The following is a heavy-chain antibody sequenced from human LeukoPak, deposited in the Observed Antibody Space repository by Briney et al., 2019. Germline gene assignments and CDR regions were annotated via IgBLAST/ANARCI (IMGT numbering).Heavy chain of an antibody. CDR1: GFTFDNYW. V-gene: IGHV3-7*01. CDR3: AREERSGYYSY. D-gene: IGHD2/OR15-2a*01. Sequence: GGSLRLSCEASGFTFDNYWMTWVRQAPGRGLEWVANLKEDGSVKQYADSVRGRFTISRDNTKNLVFLQMSSLKAEDSAVYYCAREERSGYYSYWGQGILVTVSS. CDR2: LKEDGSVK. J-gene: IGHJ4*02.